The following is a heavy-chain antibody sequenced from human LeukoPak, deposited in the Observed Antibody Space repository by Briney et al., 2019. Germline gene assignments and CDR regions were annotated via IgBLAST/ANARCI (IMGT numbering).Heavy chain of an antibody. CDR2: ITGSSSYI. J-gene: IGHJ4*02. D-gene: IGHD1-1*01. V-gene: IGHV3-21*01. CDR1: GFSFRSYS. CDR3: ARDRLEGGETFDS. Sequence: GGSLRLSCAASGFSFRSYSMDWVRQAPGKGLEWVTSITGSSSYISYADSVKGRFTISRDNAENSLFLPMNSLRPEDTAVYFCARDRLEGGETFDSWGQGTLVTVSS.